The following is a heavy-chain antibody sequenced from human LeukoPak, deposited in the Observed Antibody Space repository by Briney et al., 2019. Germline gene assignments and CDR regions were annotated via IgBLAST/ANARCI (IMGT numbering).Heavy chain of an antibody. Sequence: PSETLSLTCTVSGGSISSYYWSWIRQPPGKGLEWIGYINYSGSTNYNPSLMSRVSIIVSTTKNHFSLMQMSGPSADTAVYYCGGSYDNLTGTDAFDIWGQETMVTVSS. V-gene: IGHV4-59*01. CDR1: GGSISSYY. CDR2: INYSGST. D-gene: IGHD3-9*01. J-gene: IGHJ3*02. CDR3: GGSYDNLTGTDAFDI.